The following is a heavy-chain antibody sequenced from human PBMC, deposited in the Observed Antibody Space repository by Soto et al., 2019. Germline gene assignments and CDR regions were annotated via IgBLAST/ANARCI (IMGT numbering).Heavy chain of an antibody. V-gene: IGHV1-69*13. J-gene: IGHJ6*02. CDR2: IIPIFGTA. D-gene: IGHD4-4*01. CDR1: GGTFSSYA. Sequence: SVKVSCKASGGTFSSYAISWVRQAPGQGLEWMGGIIPIFGTANYAQKFQGRVTITADESTSTAYMELSSLRSEDTAVYYCARAARHDYSNYVWSYGMDVWGQGTTVTVSS. CDR3: ARAARHDYSNYVWSYGMDV.